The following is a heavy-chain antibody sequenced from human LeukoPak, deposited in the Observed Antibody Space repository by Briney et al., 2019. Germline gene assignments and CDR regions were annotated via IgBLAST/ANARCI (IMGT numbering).Heavy chain of an antibody. V-gene: IGHV4-31*03. D-gene: IGHD5-24*01. Sequence: SETLSLTCTVSGGSISSGGYYWSWIRQHPGKGLEWIGYIYYSGSTYYNPSLKSRVTISVDTSKNQFSLKLSSVTAADTAVYYCARGRRDGYNFDYWAREPWSPSPQ. CDR2: IYYSGST. CDR1: GGSISSGGYY. CDR3: ARGRRDGYNFDY. J-gene: IGHJ4*02.